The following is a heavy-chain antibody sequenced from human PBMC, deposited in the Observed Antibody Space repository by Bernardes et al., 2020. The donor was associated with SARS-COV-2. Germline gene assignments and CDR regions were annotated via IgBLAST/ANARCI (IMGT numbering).Heavy chain of an antibody. Sequence: GGSLRLSCAASGFTFSGSSMHWVRQASGKGLEWVGRIESKANSYATVYAASVKGRFTISRDDSKNTAYLQMNSLKSDDTAVYYCTRPNPAVAAYWDAFDIWGQGTLVTVSS. V-gene: IGHV3-73*01. J-gene: IGHJ3*02. CDR1: GFTFSGSS. CDR2: IESKANSYAT. D-gene: IGHD6-19*01. CDR3: TRPNPAVAAYWDAFDI.